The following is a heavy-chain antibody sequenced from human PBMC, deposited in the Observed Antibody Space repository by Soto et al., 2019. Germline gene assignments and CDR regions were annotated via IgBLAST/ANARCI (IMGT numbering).Heavy chain of an antibody. Sequence: QVQLVESGGGVVQPGRSLRLSCAASGFTFSSYAMHWVRQAPGKGLEWVAVISYDGSNKYYADFVKGRFTISRDNSKNTLYLQMNSLRAEDTAVYYCATDEAFDYWGQGTLVTVSS. V-gene: IGHV3-30-3*01. CDR3: ATDEAFDY. J-gene: IGHJ4*02. CDR2: ISYDGSNK. CDR1: GFTFSSYA.